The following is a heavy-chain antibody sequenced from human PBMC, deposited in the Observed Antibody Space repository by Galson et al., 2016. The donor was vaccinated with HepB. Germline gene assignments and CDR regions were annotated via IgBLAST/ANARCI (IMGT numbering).Heavy chain of an antibody. J-gene: IGHJ5*02. Sequence: ETLSLTCNVCGGSFSGYSWTWIRQPPGKGLEWIGEVSHSGGTNCNPSLKSRVTISVDTSKNQFSLNISSVTAADTAVYYCARGTYAARGWFDPWGQGTLVAVSS. CDR2: VSHSGGT. CDR3: ARGTYAARGWFDP. V-gene: IGHV4-34*01. CDR1: GGSFSGYS. D-gene: IGHD6-6*01.